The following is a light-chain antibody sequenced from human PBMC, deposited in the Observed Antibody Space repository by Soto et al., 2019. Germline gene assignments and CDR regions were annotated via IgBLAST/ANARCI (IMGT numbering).Light chain of an antibody. CDR2: DAS. CDR1: QSVSTY. J-gene: IGKJ3*01. V-gene: IGKV3-11*01. CDR3: QQRSNWLFT. Sequence: EIVLTQSPATLSLSPGERATLSCRASQSVSTYLAWYQQKPGQAPRRLIYDASNRATGIPARFSGSGSGTDFTLTLSSLEPEDFAVYYCQQRSNWLFTFGPGTKVDIK.